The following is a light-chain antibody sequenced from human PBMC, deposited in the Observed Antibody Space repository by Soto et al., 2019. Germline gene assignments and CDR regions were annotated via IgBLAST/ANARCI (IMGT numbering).Light chain of an antibody. CDR2: EVS. Sequence: QSALTQPASVSGSPGQSITISCTGTSSDVGGYNYVSWYQQHPGKAPKLIIYEVSYRPSGVSNRFSGSKSGNTASLTISGLQAEDEADYYCSSNTASSTYVFGTGTKVTVL. J-gene: IGLJ1*01. V-gene: IGLV2-14*01. CDR1: SSDVGGYNY. CDR3: SSNTASSTYV.